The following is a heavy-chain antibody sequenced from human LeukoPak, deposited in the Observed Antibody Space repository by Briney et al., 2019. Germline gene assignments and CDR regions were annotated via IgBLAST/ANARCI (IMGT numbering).Heavy chain of an antibody. J-gene: IGHJ4*02. CDR3: AKGLKWFEEHSGLVY. CDR1: GFTFDDYA. Sequence: GGSLRLSCAASGFTFDDYAMHWVRQAPGKGLEWVSGIGWNSGSIGYADSVKGRFTISRDNAKNSLYPQMNSLRAEDTALYYCAKGLKWFEEHSGLVYWGQGTLVTVSS. CDR2: IGWNSGSI. D-gene: IGHD3-10*01. V-gene: IGHV3-9*01.